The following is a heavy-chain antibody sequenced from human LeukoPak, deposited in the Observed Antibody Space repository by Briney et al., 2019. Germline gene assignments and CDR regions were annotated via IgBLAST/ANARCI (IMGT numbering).Heavy chain of an antibody. D-gene: IGHD5-24*01. J-gene: IGHJ4*02. CDR2: ISYDGCNK. V-gene: IGHV3-30-3*01. CDR3: AREMATSPTIDY. CDR1: GFTFSSYA. Sequence: GGSLRLSCAASGFTFSSYAMHWVRQAPGKGLEWVAVISYDGCNKYYADSVKGRFTISRDNSKNTLYLQMNSLRAEDTAVYYCAREMATSPTIDYWGQGTLVTVSS.